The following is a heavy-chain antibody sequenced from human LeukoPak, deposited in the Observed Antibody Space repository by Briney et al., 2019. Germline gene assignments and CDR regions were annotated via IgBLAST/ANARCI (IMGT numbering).Heavy chain of an antibody. D-gene: IGHD3-3*01. Sequence: PGGSLRLSCAASGFTFSSYGMHWVRQAPGKGLEWVAFIRYDGSNKYYADSVKGRFTISRDNSKNTLYLQMNSLRAEDTAVYYCARSYYLLRFLECLSSYFDYWGQGALVTVSS. V-gene: IGHV3-30*02. CDR2: IRYDGSNK. CDR3: ARSYYLLRFLECLSSYFDY. J-gene: IGHJ4*02. CDR1: GFTFSSYG.